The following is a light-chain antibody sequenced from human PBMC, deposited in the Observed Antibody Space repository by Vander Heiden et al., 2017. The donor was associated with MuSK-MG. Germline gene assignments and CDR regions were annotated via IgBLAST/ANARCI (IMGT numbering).Light chain of an antibody. CDR1: QRLLHANGNIY. V-gene: IGKV2-28*01. Sequence: DIVMTQSQLSLPVTPGEPASISCRASQRLLHANGNIYLDWYLQKPGQSPQLLIFLTSNRAYGVPDRFSGSGSGTDFTLIISRGEAEDVGVYYCSQAVQIPVTFGHGTTVDIK. CDR3: SQAVQIPVT. CDR2: LTS. J-gene: IGKJ3*01.